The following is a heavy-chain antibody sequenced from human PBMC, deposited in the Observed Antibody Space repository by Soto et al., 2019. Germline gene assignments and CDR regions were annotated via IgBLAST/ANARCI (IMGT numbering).Heavy chain of an antibody. D-gene: IGHD6-13*01. J-gene: IGHJ2*01. V-gene: IGHV3-21*01. CDR2: ISSSSSYI. Sequence: AGGSLRISCAASGFTFSSYSMNWVRQAPGKGLEWVSSISSSSSYIYYADSVKGRFTISRDNAKNSLYLQMNSLRAEDTAVYYCARIESGYSSSWYFDLWGRGTLVTVS. CDR3: ARIESGYSSSWYFDL. CDR1: GFTFSSYS.